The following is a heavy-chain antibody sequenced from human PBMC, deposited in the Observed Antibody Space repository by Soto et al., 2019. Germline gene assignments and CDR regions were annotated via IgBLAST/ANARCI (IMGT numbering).Heavy chain of an antibody. D-gene: IGHD1-26*01. CDR3: ARYSGTLQFDY. J-gene: IGHJ4*02. Sequence: LWSRVTISVDTSKNQFSLRLNSVTAADTAVYYCARYSGTLQFDYWGQGTLVTVSS. V-gene: IGHV4-59*01.